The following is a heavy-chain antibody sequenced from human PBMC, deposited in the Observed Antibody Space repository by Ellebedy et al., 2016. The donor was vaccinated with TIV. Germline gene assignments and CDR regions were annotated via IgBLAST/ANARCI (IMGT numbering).Heavy chain of an antibody. CDR3: ARNSGYSSSTEY. Sequence: GESLKISCAASGFSFSSYSMNWVRQAPGKGLEWVSSISSSSSYIYYADSVKGRFTISRDNAKNSLYLQMNSLRAEDTAVYYCARNSGYSSSTEYWGQGTLVTVSS. D-gene: IGHD6-13*01. CDR1: GFSFSSYS. J-gene: IGHJ4*02. CDR2: ISSSSSYI. V-gene: IGHV3-21*01.